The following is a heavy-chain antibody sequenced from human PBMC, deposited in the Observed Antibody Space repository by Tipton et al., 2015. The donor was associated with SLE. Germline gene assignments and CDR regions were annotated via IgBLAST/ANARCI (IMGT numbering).Heavy chain of an antibody. CDR3: ARPLSLWYFDL. Sequence: LRLSCTVSGGSISGYYWSWIRQPPGKGLEWIGEINHSGSTNYNPSLKSRVTISVDTSKNQFSLKLSSVTAADTAVYYCARPLSLWYFDLWGRGTLVTVSS. CDR1: GGSISGYY. J-gene: IGHJ2*01. CDR2: INHSGST. D-gene: IGHD3-3*02. V-gene: IGHV4-34*01.